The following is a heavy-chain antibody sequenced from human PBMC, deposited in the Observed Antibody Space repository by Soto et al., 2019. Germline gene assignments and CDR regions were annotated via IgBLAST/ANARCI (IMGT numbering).Heavy chain of an antibody. CDR1: GYTFTSYA. J-gene: IGHJ6*02. CDR2: INAGNGNT. Sequence: QVQLVQSGAEVKKPGASVKVSCKASGYTFTSYAMHWVRQAPGQRLEWMGWINAGNGNTKYSQKFQGRXXIXRXXSASTAYMELSSLRSEDTAVYYCASVKGGYDPLDVWGQGTTVTVSS. CDR3: ASVKGGYDPLDV. D-gene: IGHD5-12*01. V-gene: IGHV1-3*01.